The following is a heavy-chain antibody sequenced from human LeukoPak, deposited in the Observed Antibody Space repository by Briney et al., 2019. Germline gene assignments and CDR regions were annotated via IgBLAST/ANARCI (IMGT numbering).Heavy chain of an antibody. Sequence: GETLKISCKGSGYSLIGWVRQMPGKGLEWMGIIYPGDSETRYSPSFQGQVTISADKSISTAYLQWSSLKASDAAMYYCARSVGRFDYWGQGTLVTVSS. V-gene: IGHV5-51*01. J-gene: IGHJ4*02. CDR2: IYPGDSET. CDR3: ARSVGRFDY. CDR1: GYSL. D-gene: IGHD1-26*01.